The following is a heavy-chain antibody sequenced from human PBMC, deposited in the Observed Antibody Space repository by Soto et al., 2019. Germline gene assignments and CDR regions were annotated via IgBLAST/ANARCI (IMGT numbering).Heavy chain of an antibody. D-gene: IGHD3-3*01. Sequence: QVQLQESGPGLVKPSETLSLTCTVSGDSISSSYWNWIRQAPGKGLEWIGYIDDTGSTNYNPSLRSRVTLSVAPSNGPYSLKLSSVTAADTAVYYCARGVLEWLLRDSYYYYMDVWGKGTTVTVSS. CDR2: IDDTGST. J-gene: IGHJ6*03. CDR1: GDSISSSY. CDR3: ARGVLEWLLRDSYYYYMDV. V-gene: IGHV4-59*01.